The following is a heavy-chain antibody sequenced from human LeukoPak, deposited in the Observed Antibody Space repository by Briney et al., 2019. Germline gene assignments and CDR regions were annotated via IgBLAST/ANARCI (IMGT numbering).Heavy chain of an antibody. CDR2: INPSGGST. V-gene: IGHV1-46*01. J-gene: IGHJ4*02. CDR3: ARDRRSRIVVVPATFDY. Sequence: ASVKVSCKASGYTFTSYYMHWVRQAPGQGLEWMGIINPSGGSTSYAQKFQGRVTMTRDTSISTAYMELSRLRSDDTAVYYCARDRRSRIVVVPATFDYWGQGTLVTVSS. D-gene: IGHD2-2*01. CDR1: GYTFTSYY.